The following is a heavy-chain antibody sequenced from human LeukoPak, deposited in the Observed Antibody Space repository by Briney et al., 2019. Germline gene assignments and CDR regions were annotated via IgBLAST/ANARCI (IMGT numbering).Heavy chain of an antibody. J-gene: IGHJ4*02. CDR3: ARIDILTGYIFDY. V-gene: IGHV4-39*01. CDR1: GVYISSSSYY. Sequence: SETLSLTCTVSGVYISSSSYYWGGIRQPPGKGQERIVSIYYSCSTYSNPSLTIRVTISVDTSKNQFSLKLSSVTAADTAVYYCARIDILTGYIFDYWGQGTLVTVSS. D-gene: IGHD3-9*01. CDR2: IYYSCST.